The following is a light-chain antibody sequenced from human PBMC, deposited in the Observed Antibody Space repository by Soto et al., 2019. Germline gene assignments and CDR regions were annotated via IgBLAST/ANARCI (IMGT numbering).Light chain of an antibody. CDR3: QSYASSILWV. CDR1: SSNIGAGYD. V-gene: IGLV1-40*01. CDR2: GNS. J-gene: IGLJ3*02. Sequence: QSVLTQPASVSGSPGQRVTISCTGTSSNIGAGYDVHWYQQHPGTAPKLLIYGNSNRPSGVPDRFSGSKSGTSASLAIAGLQAEDEADYYCQSYASSILWVFGGGTKVTVL.